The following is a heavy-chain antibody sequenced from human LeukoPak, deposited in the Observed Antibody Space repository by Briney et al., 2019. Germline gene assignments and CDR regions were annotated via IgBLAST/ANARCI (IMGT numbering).Heavy chain of an antibody. J-gene: IGHJ3*02. D-gene: IGHD3-10*01. V-gene: IGHV3-20*04. CDR3: AREARVGVRGSKGYDAFDI. Sequence: PGGSLILSCAASGFTFDDYGMSWVRQAPGKGLEWVSGINWNGGSTGYADSVKGRFTISRDNAKNSLYLQMNSLRAEDTALYYCAREARVGVRGSKGYDAFDIWGQGTMVTVSS. CDR2: INWNGGST. CDR1: GFTFDDYG.